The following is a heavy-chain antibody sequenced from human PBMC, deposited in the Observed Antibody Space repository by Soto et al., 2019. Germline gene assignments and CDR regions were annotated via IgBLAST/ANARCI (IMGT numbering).Heavy chain of an antibody. CDR3: ARRDLSTSQYWYFDL. J-gene: IGHJ2*01. CDR1: GGSISSSSSS. Sequence: QLQLQESGPGLVRPSETLSLTCAVSGGSISSSSSSWGWIRQSPGKGLEWIGSIYYSGTTYYNPSLKSRVSISVDTSKSQFSLILSSVTAADTAVYYCARRDLSTSQYWYFDLWGRGTLVTVSS. CDR2: IYYSGTT. V-gene: IGHV4-39*01. D-gene: IGHD2-2*01.